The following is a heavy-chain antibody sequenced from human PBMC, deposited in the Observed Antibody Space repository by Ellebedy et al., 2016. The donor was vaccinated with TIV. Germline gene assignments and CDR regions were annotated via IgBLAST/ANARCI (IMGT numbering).Heavy chain of an antibody. J-gene: IGHJ3*02. Sequence: GESLKISCAASGFTFTNYAIHWVRQGPGKGLVWVSHINDDGNRITYADSVKGRFALSRDIAKNTLYLQMDSLRAEDTAVYYCVRDRMGATYTFDMWGQGTMVTVSS. CDR2: INDDGNRI. CDR1: GFTFTNYA. CDR3: VRDRMGATYTFDM. V-gene: IGHV3-74*01. D-gene: IGHD2-21*01.